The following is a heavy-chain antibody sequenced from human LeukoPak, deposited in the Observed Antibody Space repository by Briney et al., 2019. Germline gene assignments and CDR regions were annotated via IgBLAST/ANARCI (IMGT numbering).Heavy chain of an antibody. D-gene: IGHD5-24*01. CDR2: IYTSGST. Sequence: SETLSLTCTVSGGSISSYYWSWIRQPAGKGLEWIGRIYTSGSTNYNPSLKSRVTMSVDTSKNQFSLKLSSVTAADTAVYYCARRGEMATIQDYYYGMDVWGQGTTVTVSS. V-gene: IGHV4-4*07. CDR1: GGSISSYY. CDR3: ARRGEMATIQDYYYGMDV. J-gene: IGHJ6*02.